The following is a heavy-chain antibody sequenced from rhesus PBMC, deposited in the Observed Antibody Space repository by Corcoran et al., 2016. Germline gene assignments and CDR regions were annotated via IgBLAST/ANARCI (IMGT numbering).Heavy chain of an antibody. Sequence: QVQPQESGPGLVKPSETPSLTCAVSGGSIRSGYYHWSWIRPPPGKGLEWIGYITYSGSTRYDPSLRSRVTISRDTSKNQFSVKLSSVTAADTAVYYCARDLQQRSEFWGQGALVTVSS. CDR2: ITYSGST. D-gene: IGHD6-31*01. CDR1: GGSIRSGYYH. CDR3: ARDLQQRSEF. J-gene: IGHJ1*01. V-gene: IGHV4-122*02.